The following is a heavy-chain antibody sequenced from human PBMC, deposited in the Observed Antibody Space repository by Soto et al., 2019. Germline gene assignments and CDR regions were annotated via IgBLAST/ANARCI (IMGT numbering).Heavy chain of an antibody. V-gene: IGHV3-23*01. CDR3: AKGGSAYCSGGTCYHPSDY. CDR2: ISGSGDKT. Sequence: GSLRLSCADSGFTVTNYAMSWVRQTPGKGLEWVSTISGSGDKTFYADAVKGRFTISRDNSKNTLYVQMNSLEVEDTAVYYCAKGGSAYCSGGTCYHPSDYWGQGTTVTVSS. D-gene: IGHD2-15*01. CDR1: GFTVTNYA. J-gene: IGHJ4*01.